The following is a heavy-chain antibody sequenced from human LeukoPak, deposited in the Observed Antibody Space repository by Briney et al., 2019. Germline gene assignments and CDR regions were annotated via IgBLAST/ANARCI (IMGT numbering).Heavy chain of an antibody. CDR3: ARDGSSMYDY. V-gene: IGHV1-18*01. CDR2: IRGNNDNP. D-gene: IGHD2-2*01. Sequence: ASVRVSCKTSGYTFSNFGINWVRQAPGQGLEWMAWIRGNNDNPNYGQKFQGRFTVTTDSSTSTAYMELRNLRSDGTAVYCCARDGSSMYDYGGEGTRVSVSS. CDR1: GYTFSNFG. J-gene: IGHJ4*02.